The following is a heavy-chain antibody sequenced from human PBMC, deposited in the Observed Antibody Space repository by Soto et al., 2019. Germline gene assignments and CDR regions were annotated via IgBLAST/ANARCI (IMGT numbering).Heavy chain of an antibody. Sequence: SETLSLTCTVSGGSISSGGYYWSWIRQHPGKGLEWIGYIYYSGSTYYNPSLKSRVTISVDTSKNQFSLKLSSVTAADTAVYYCARVTYYDFWSGYYSHYFDYWGQGTLVTVSS. V-gene: IGHV4-31*03. J-gene: IGHJ4*02. CDR2: IYYSGST. CDR3: ARVTYYDFWSGYYSHYFDY. CDR1: GGSISSGGYY. D-gene: IGHD3-3*01.